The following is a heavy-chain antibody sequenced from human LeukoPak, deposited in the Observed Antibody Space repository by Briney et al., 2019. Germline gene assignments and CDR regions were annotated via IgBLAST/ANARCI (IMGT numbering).Heavy chain of an antibody. Sequence: SGPTLVNPTQTLTLTCTFSGFSLSTSGMCVSWIRQPPGKALEWLARIDWDDDKYYSTSLKTRLTISKDTSKNQVVLTMTNMDPVDTATYYCARIRQKHGDFGYWGQGTLVTVSS. D-gene: IGHD3-16*01. CDR3: ARIRQKHGDFGY. J-gene: IGHJ4*02. V-gene: IGHV2-70*11. CDR2: IDWDDDK. CDR1: GFSLSTSGMC.